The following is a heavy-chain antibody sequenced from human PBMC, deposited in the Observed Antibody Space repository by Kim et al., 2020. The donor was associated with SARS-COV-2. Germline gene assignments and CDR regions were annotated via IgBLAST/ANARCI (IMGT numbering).Heavy chain of an antibody. Sequence: SETLSLTCTVSGGSISSYYWSWIRQPPGKGLEWIGYIYYSGSTNYNPSLKSRVTISVDTSKNQFSLKLSSVTAADTAVYYCARVVPYYDFGSVPTDDEGAFDIWGQGTMVTVSS. CDR2: IYYSGST. V-gene: IGHV4-59*13. J-gene: IGHJ3*02. CDR3: ARVVPYYDFGSVPTDDEGAFDI. CDR1: GGSISSYY. D-gene: IGHD3-3*01.